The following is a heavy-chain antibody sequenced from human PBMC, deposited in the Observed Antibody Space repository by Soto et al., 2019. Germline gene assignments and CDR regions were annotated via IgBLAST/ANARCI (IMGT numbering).Heavy chain of an antibody. CDR2: IYDSRST. J-gene: IGHJ5*02. CDR3: ARDPSGHPPLYRFGP. Sequence: SETLSRTYTFSGGSISSRSDYTLWIRQPPGKGLAWIGSIYDSRSTYYTPSLKSRVTISVDTSKNQFSLKLSSVTAADTAVYYCARDPSGHPPLYRFGPWGQGTLVTAYS. V-gene: IGHV4-39*07. D-gene: IGHD1-26*01. CDR1: GGSISSRSDY.